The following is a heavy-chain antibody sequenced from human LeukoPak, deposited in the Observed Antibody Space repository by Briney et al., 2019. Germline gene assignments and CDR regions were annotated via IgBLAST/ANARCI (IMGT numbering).Heavy chain of an antibody. Sequence: GGSLRLSCAASGFTFSSYAMSWVRQAPGKGLEWVSAISGSGGSTYYADSVKGRFTISRDNSKNTLYLQMDSLRAEDTAVYYCARRFLEWFDAFDIWGQGTMVTVSS. CDR1: GFTFSSYA. D-gene: IGHD3-3*01. J-gene: IGHJ3*02. V-gene: IGHV3-23*01. CDR2: ISGSGGST. CDR3: ARRFLEWFDAFDI.